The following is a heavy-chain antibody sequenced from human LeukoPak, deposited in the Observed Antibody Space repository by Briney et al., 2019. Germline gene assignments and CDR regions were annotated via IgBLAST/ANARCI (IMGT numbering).Heavy chain of an antibody. CDR3: ARDRGSSTSGMDV. Sequence: SQTLSLTCTVSGGSISSGDYYWSWIRQPPGKGLEWIGYIYYSGSTYYNPSLKSRVTISVDTSKNQFSLKLSSVTAADTAVYYCARDRGSSTSGMDVWGQGTTVTVSS. J-gene: IGHJ6*02. CDR1: GGSISSGDYY. CDR2: IYYSGST. V-gene: IGHV4-30-4*01. D-gene: IGHD2-2*01.